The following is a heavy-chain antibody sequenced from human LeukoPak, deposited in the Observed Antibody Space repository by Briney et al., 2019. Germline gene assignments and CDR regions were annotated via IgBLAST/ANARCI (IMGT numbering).Heavy chain of an antibody. CDR2: IIPIFNTI. CDR1: GGTLSTYS. V-gene: IGHV1-69*13. Sequence: GASVKVSCKASGGTLSTYSISWVRQAPGRGLEWMGGIIPIFNTINYAQRFQGRVTLTADESTNTAYMELSSLRSEDTAVYYCARGLSRWSTPTSSYYYRMDVWGQGTTVAVSS. D-gene: IGHD4-23*01. J-gene: IGHJ6*02. CDR3: ARGLSRWSTPTSSYYYRMDV.